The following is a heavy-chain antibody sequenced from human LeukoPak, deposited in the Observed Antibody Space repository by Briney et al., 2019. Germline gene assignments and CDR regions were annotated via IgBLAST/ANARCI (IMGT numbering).Heavy chain of an antibody. CDR2: INPNSGGT. CDR3: ARDPPGILTGYYAFDI. V-gene: IGHV1-2*02. CDR1: GYTFTAYY. Sequence: ASVKVSCKASGYTFTAYYMHWVRQAPGQGLEWMGWINPNSGGTNYAQKFQGRVTMTRDTSISTAYMELSRLTSDDTAVYYCARDPPGILTGYYAFDIWGQGTMVTVSS. D-gene: IGHD3-9*01. J-gene: IGHJ3*02.